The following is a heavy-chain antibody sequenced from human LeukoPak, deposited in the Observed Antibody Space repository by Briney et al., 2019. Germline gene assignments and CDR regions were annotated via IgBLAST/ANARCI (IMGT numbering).Heavy chain of an antibody. V-gene: IGHV1-69*02. CDR2: IIPILGIA. CDR1: GGTFSSYT. J-gene: IGHJ4*02. Sequence: SVKVSCKASGGTFSSYTISWVRQAPGQGLEWMGRIIPILGIANYAQKFQGRVTITADKSTSTAYMELSSLRSEDTVVYYCHIVVVPAAGNFDYWGQGTLVTVSS. D-gene: IGHD2-2*01. CDR3: HIVVVPAAGNFDY.